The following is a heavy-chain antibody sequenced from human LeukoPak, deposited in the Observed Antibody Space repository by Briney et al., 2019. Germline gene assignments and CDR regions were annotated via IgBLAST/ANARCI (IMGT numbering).Heavy chain of an antibody. CDR2: FDPEDGET. D-gene: IGHD1-1*01. J-gene: IGHJ3*02. Sequence: ASVKVSCKVSGYTLTELSMHWVRQAPGKGLEWMGGFDPEDGETIYAQKFQGRVTMTEDTSTDTAYMELSSLRSEDTAVYYCATESTTGTTWAAFDIWGQVTMVTVSS. CDR1: GYTLTELS. CDR3: ATESTTGTTWAAFDI. V-gene: IGHV1-24*01.